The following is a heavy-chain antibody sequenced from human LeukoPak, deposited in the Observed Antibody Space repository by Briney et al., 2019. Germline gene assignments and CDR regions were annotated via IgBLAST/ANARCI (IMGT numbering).Heavy chain of an antibody. CDR3: ATYDILTGSPIDY. CDR2: IYYSGST. V-gene: IGHV4-39*07. Sequence: PSDPLQLPCARSGGSNGNSIDHGGCLLPPTKKALEWFGSIYYSGSTYYNPSLKSRFTISVDTSKNQFSLKLSSVTAADTAVYYCATYDILTGSPIDYWGQGTLVTVSS. J-gene: IGHJ4*02. D-gene: IGHD3-9*01. CDR1: GGSNGNSIDH.